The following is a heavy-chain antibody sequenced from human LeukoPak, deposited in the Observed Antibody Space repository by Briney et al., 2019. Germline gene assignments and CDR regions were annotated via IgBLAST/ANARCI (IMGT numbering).Heavy chain of an antibody. CDR2: IRYDGNNQ. CDR1: GFTFGDYG. V-gene: IGHV3-30*02. J-gene: IGHJ4*02. Sequence: GGSLRLSCAASGFTFGDYGMHWVRQAPGKGLEWVAFIRYDGNNQYYADSVKGRFTISRDNSKNTLYVQMNRLRAEDTAKYYCAKDRSTYYYGSGSPCDYWGQGTLVTVSS. D-gene: IGHD3-10*01. CDR3: AKDRSTYYYGSGSPCDY.